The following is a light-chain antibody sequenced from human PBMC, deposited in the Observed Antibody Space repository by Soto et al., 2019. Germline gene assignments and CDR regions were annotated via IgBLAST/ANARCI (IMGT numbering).Light chain of an antibody. J-gene: IGKJ1*01. Sequence: ASQTSGPWLYWSKQKPAKAPKLMIYRASTLESGVPSRFSGSGSGTEFTLTISSLQPDDFATYYCKHYKGYSEAFGQG. CDR1: QTSGPW. CDR3: KHYKGYSEA. V-gene: IGKV1-5*03. CDR2: RAS.